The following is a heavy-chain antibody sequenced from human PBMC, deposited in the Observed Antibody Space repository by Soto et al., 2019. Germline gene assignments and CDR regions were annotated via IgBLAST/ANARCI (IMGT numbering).Heavy chain of an antibody. CDR1: GFSFSDYT. CDR2: ISGSTSYT. CDR3: ARDGAFCSGTGCRDYYHYMDF. J-gene: IGHJ6*03. V-gene: IGHV3-21*01. D-gene: IGHD2-2*01. Sequence: EVQLVESGGGLVQPGGSLRLSCAASGFSFSDYTMNWVRQAPGKGLEWVSSISGSTSYTYYADSLKGRFTVSRDNAEKSLYLQMHSLRAEDQAVYYCARDGAFCSGTGCRDYYHYMDFWGKGTTVTVSS.